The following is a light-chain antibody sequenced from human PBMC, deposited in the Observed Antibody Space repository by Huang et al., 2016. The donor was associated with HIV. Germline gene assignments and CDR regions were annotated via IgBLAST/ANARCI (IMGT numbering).Light chain of an antibody. CDR2: DAA. CDR1: QSVNTV. J-gene: IGKJ4*01. V-gene: IGKV3-11*01. Sequence: EIVLTQSPATLSLSPGERATLPCRASQSVNTVLAWYQQKPGQAPRLLIYDAANRATGIPARFSGSGSGTDFTLTISSLEPEDFAVYYCQQRSNRPLTFGGGTKVEIK. CDR3: QQRSNRPLT.